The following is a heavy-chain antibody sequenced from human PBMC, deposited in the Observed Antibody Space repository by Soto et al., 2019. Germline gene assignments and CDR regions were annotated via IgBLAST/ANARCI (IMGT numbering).Heavy chain of an antibody. J-gene: IGHJ3*02. Sequence: ASVKVSCKASGYTLTELSTHWVRQAPGKGLEWMGGFDPEDGETIYAQKFQGRVTMTEDTSTDTAYMELSSLRSEDTAVYYCATDLNLDIVVVPAAISAFDIWGQGTMVTV. CDR1: GYTLTELS. CDR2: FDPEDGET. V-gene: IGHV1-24*01. CDR3: ATDLNLDIVVVPAAISAFDI. D-gene: IGHD2-2*02.